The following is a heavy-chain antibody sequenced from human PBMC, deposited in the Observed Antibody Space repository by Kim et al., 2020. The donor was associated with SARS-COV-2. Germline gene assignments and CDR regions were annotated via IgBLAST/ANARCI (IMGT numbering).Heavy chain of an antibody. J-gene: IGHJ6*02. CDR2: ISYDGSNK. Sequence: GGSLRLSCAASGFTFSSYGMHWVRQAPGKGLEWVAVISYDGSNKYYADSVKGRFTISRDNSKNTLYLQMNSLRAEDTAVYYCAKVGANRFTIFGVVIFSGGMDVWGQGTTGTVSS. V-gene: IGHV3-30*18. CDR3: AKVGANRFTIFGVVIFSGGMDV. D-gene: IGHD3-3*01. CDR1: GFTFSSYG.